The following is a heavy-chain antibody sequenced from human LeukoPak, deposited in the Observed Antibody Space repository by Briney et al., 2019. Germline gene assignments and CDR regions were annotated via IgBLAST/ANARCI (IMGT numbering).Heavy chain of an antibody. D-gene: IGHD3-10*01. CDR2: IIPIFGTA. J-gene: IGHJ4*02. CDR3: ARDPVGFGELFNY. CDR1: GGTFSSYA. V-gene: IGHV1-69*13. Sequence: ASVKVSCKASGGTFSSYAISWVRQAPGQGLEWMGGIIPIFGTANYAQKFQGRVTITADESTSTAYMELSSLRSEDTAVYYCARDPVGFGELFNYWGQGTLVTVSS.